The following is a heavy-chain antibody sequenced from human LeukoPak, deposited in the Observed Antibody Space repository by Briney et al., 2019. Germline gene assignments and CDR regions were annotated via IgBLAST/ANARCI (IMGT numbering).Heavy chain of an antibody. J-gene: IGHJ2*01. V-gene: IGHV4-4*02. D-gene: IGHD2-2*01. CDR3: ARHLVGYCSSTSCSNWYFDL. CDR1: GGSISGTNW. Sequence: SGTLSLTCGVSGGSISGTNWWSWVRQPPGERLGWIGSIYYSGSTYYNPSLNSRVTISVDMSKNQFSLKLTSVTAADTAVYYCARHLVGYCSSTSCSNWYFDLWGRGTLVTVSS. CDR2: IYYSGST.